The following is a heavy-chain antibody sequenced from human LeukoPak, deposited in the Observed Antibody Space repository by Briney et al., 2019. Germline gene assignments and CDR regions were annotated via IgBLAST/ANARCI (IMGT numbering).Heavy chain of an antibody. CDR1: GFTFNSYN. CDR2: ISSGGDYI. J-gene: IGHJ4*02. V-gene: IGHV3-21*01. Sequence: GGSLRLSCAASGFTFNSYNMNWVRQAPGKGLEWVPFISSGGDYIYYADSVKGRFTISRDNGKNSVYLQMSSLRAEDTAVYYCAREGGSYQFDYWGQGTLVTVSS. CDR3: AREGGSYQFDY. D-gene: IGHD1-26*01.